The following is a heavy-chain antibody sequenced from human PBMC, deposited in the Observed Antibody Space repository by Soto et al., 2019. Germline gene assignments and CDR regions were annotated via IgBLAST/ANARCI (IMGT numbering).Heavy chain of an antibody. D-gene: IGHD3-22*01. CDR1: GGTFSSYT. J-gene: IGHJ4*02. Sequence: QVQLVQSGAEVKKPGSSVKVSCKASGGTFSSYTISWVRQAPGQGLEWMGRIIPILGIANYAQKFQGRVTITADKSTSTXYMELSSLRSEDTAVYYCARTYYYDSSGYLASYFDYWGQGTLVTVSS. V-gene: IGHV1-69*02. CDR3: ARTYYYDSSGYLASYFDY. CDR2: IIPILGIA.